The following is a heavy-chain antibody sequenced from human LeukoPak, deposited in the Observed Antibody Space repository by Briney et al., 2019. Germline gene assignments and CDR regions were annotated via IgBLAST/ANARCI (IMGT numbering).Heavy chain of an antibody. CDR1: GFTFSSYA. Sequence: PGGSLRLSCAASGFTFSSYAMSWVRQAPGKGLEWVSAISGSGGSTYYADSVKGRFTISRDNSKNTLYLQMNSLRAEDTAVYYCVKDRSMWLVRPDYFDYWGQGTLVTVSS. CDR3: VKDRSMWLVRPDYFDY. V-gene: IGHV3-23*01. CDR2: ISGSGGST. D-gene: IGHD6-19*01. J-gene: IGHJ4*02.